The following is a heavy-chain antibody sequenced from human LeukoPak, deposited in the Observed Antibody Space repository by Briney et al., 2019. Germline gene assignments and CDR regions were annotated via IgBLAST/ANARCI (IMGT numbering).Heavy chain of an antibody. CDR3: ARAGMDSRGYYQGFDY. CDR2: ITNNGRKT. J-gene: IGHJ4*02. CDR1: GFIFNDYF. Sequence: TGGSLRLSCAASGFIFNDYFMGWIRQTPGKGLEWVSYITNNGRKTYYADSMKGRFTISRDNAKNSLYLQMNSLRAEDTALYYCARAGMDSRGYYQGFDYWGQGTLVTVSS. V-gene: IGHV3-11*04. D-gene: IGHD3-22*01.